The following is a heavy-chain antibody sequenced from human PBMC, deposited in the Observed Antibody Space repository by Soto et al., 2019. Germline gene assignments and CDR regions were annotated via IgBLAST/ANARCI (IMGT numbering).Heavy chain of an antibody. J-gene: IGHJ2*01. CDR2: IIPIFGTA. CDR3: ARGNHRWLQWWYFDL. CDR1: GGTFSSYT. D-gene: IGHD5-12*01. V-gene: IGHV1-69*12. Sequence: QVQLVQSGAEVKKPGSSVTVSCKASGGTFSSYTISWVRQAPGQGLEWMGGIIPIFGTANYAQKFQGRVTITADESTSTAYMELSSLRSEDTAVYCCARGNHRWLQWWYFDLWGRGTLVTVSS.